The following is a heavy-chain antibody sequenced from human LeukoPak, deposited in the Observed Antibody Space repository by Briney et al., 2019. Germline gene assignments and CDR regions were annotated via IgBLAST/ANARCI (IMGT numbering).Heavy chain of an antibody. Sequence: GRSLRLSCAASGFTFSSYAMHWVRQAPGKGLEWVAIISYDGSDKYYADSVKGRLTISRDNSKSTLYLQMNSLRAEDTAVYYCARGNGDPERDYWGQGTLVTVSS. CDR2: ISYDGSDK. J-gene: IGHJ4*02. D-gene: IGHD4-17*01. CDR3: ARGNGDPERDY. V-gene: IGHV3-30-3*01. CDR1: GFTFSSYA.